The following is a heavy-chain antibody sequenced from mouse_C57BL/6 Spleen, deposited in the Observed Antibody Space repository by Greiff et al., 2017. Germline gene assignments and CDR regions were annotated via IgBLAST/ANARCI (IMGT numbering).Heavy chain of an antibody. J-gene: IGHJ4*01. V-gene: IGHV1-69*01. CDR3: ARRFMDY. Sequence: VQLQQPGAELVMPGASVKLSCKASGYTFTSYWMHWVKQRPGQGLEWIGEIDPSDSYTNYNQKFKGKSTLTVDKSSSTAYMQLSSLTSEDSAVYYCARRFMDYWGQGTSVTVSS. CDR1: GYTFTSYW. CDR2: IDPSDSYT.